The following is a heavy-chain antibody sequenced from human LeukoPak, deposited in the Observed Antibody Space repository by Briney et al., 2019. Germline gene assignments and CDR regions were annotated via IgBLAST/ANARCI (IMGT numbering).Heavy chain of an antibody. D-gene: IGHD1-1*01. Sequence: SETLSLTCTISGGSITNYYWNWIRQPAGKGLEWIGRKSVSGHTNYRSSLKSRVSLSLDTSKNQFFLDLTSVTAADTAVYYCARSFTDNFFFENWGQGTLVTVSS. V-gene: IGHV4-4*07. J-gene: IGHJ4*02. CDR1: GGSITNYY. CDR2: KSVSGHT. CDR3: ARSFTDNFFFEN.